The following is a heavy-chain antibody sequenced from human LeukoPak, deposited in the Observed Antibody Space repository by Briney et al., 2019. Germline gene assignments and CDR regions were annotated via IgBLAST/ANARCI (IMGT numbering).Heavy chain of an antibody. CDR2: INPNSGGT. CDR3: ARGRRKSSSWFGHFDY. V-gene: IGHV1-2*02. J-gene: IGHJ4*02. D-gene: IGHD6-13*01. Sequence: ASLKVSCKASGYTFTGYYMHWVRQAPGQGLEWMGWINPNSGGTNYAQKFQGRVTMTRNTSISTAYMELSSLRSEDTAVYYCARGRRKSSSWFGHFDYWGQGTLVTVSS. CDR1: GYTFTGYY.